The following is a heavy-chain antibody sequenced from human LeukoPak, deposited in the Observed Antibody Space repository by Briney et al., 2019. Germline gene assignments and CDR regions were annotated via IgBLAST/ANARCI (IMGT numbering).Heavy chain of an antibody. CDR2: INPNGGSA. Sequence: ASVKVSCKASGYTFTSYYMNWVRQAPGQGLERMGRINPNGGSASYTHKFQGRVTMTRDTSTSTVYMELSSLRFEDTAVYYCARVVITYSSGWYDYWGQGTLVTVSS. J-gene: IGHJ4*02. V-gene: IGHV1-46*01. CDR1: GYTFTSYY. CDR3: ARVVITYSSGWYDY. D-gene: IGHD6-19*01.